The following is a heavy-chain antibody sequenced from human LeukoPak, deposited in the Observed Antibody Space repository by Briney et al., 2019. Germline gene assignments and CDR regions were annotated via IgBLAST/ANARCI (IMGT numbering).Heavy chain of an antibody. Sequence: GGSLRLSCAASGFIFSDHYMDWVRQAPGKGLEWVGRIGNKANSYTTEYAASVKGRFAISRDDSKNSLYLQMNSLKTEDTAVYYCATWSNAWEFDYWGQGTLVSVSS. J-gene: IGHJ4*02. D-gene: IGHD1-26*01. CDR3: ATWSNAWEFDY. CDR1: GFIFSDHY. V-gene: IGHV3-72*01. CDR2: IGNKANSYTT.